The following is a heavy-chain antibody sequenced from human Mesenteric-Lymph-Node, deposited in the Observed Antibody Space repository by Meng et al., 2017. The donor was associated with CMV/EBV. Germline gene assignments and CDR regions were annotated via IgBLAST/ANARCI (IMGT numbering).Heavy chain of an antibody. J-gene: IGHJ4*02. Sequence: SETLSLTCTVSGYSISSGYYWGWLRQPPGEGLEWIGSIYHSGSTYYNPSLKSRVTISVDTSKNQFSMNLTSRTAADTAVFYCARGPPNYLLSSFDYWGQGALVTVSS. CDR3: ARGPPNYLLSSFDY. V-gene: IGHV4-38-2*02. CDR2: IYHSGST. D-gene: IGHD1-26*01. CDR1: GYSISSGYY.